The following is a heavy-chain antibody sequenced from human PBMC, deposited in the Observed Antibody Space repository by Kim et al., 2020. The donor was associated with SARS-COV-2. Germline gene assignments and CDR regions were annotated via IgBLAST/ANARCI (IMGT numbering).Heavy chain of an antibody. V-gene: IGHV3-15*01. J-gene: IGHJ5*02. Sequence: GGSLRLSCAASGFTFSNAWMSWVRQAPGKGLEWVGRIKSKTDGGTTDYAAPVKGRFTISRDDSKNTLYLQMNSLKTEDTAVYYCTTDFYYDSSGYYYDNWFDPGAREPWSPSPQ. CDR2: IKSKTDGGTT. CDR3: TTDFYYDSSGYYYDNWFDP. CDR1: GFTFSNAW. D-gene: IGHD3-22*01.